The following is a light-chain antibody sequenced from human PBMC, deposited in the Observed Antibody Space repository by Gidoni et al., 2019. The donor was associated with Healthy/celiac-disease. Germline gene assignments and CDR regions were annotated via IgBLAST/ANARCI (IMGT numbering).Light chain of an antibody. J-gene: IGKJ2*01. Sequence: ELVWTQSPATLSLSPGERATLSCRASQSVSSYLAWYQQKPGQAPRLLIYDASNRATGLPARFSGSGSGTDFTLTISSLEPEDFAVYYCQQRSNWLYTFGQGTKLEIK. V-gene: IGKV3-11*01. CDR2: DAS. CDR1: QSVSSY. CDR3: QQRSNWLYT.